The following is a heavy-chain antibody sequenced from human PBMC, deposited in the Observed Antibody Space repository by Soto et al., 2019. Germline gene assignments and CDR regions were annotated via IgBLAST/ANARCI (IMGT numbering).Heavy chain of an antibody. V-gene: IGHV4-59*08. J-gene: IGHJ6*03. Sequence: PSGPLSLTCPVSGGSISRYYRSWIRQPPGKGLESIGYVYYSGNTNYNPFLKSRVAISIDTSKNQFSLKLSSVTAADTAVYYCARTVRGVIPISIWASESGFYYYMDVWGKGTTVTVSS. CDR3: ARTVRGVIPISIWASESGFYYYMDV. CDR2: VYYSGNT. D-gene: IGHD3-10*02. CDR1: GGSISRYY.